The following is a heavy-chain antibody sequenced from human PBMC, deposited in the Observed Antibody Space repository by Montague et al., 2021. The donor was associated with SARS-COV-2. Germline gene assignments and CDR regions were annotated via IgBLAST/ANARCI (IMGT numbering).Heavy chain of an antibody. D-gene: IGHD2-8*01. CDR2: MYYSGST. CDR3: ARHDFVLQGVTKAMDV. Sequence: SETLSLTCTVSGGSISSSNYYWGWIRQPPGKGLEWIGNMYYSGSTYYNPSLKSRVTISIDTSKNQFSLKLSSVTAADTAVYYCARHDFVLQGVTKAMDVWGQGTMVTVSS. J-gene: IGHJ6*02. V-gene: IGHV4-39*07. CDR1: GGSISSSNYY.